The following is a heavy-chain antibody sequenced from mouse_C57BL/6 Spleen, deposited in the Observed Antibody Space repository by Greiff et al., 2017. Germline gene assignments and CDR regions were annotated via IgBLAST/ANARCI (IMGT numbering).Heavy chain of an antibody. V-gene: IGHV1-81*01. Sequence: QVQLQQSGAELARPGASVKLSCKASGYTFTSYGISWVKQRPGQGLEWIGEIYPRSGNTYYNEKFKGKATLTADKSSSTAYMELRSLTSEDSAVFFCARRVFITTVVGDYYAMDYWGQGTSVTVSS. D-gene: IGHD1-1*01. CDR1: GYTFTSYG. CDR2: IYPRSGNT. J-gene: IGHJ4*01. CDR3: ARRVFITTVVGDYYAMDY.